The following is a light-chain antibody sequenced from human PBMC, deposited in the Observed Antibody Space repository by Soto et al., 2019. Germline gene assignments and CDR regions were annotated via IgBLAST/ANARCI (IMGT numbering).Light chain of an antibody. J-gene: IGLJ2*01. V-gene: IGLV2-23*01. CDR3: CSYAGGVI. Sequence: QSALTQPASVSGSPGQSITISCTGTSSDVGSYNLVSWYQQHPGKAPKLMIYEGTKRPSGVSNRFSGSKSGNTASLTISGLQAEDEADHYCCSYAGGVIFGGGTKLTVL. CDR2: EGT. CDR1: SSDVGSYNL.